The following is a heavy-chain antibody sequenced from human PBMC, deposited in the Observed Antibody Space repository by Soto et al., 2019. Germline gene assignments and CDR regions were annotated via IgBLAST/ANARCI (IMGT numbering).Heavy chain of an antibody. CDR3: ARDRITVLRFLEWGGHFWYYYGMDV. CDR1: GYTFTSYG. J-gene: IGHJ6*02. D-gene: IGHD3-3*01. V-gene: IGHV1-18*04. Sequence: QVQLVQSGAEVKKPGASVKVSCKASGYTFTSYGISWVRQAPGQGLEWMGWISAYNGNTNYAQKLQGRVTMTTDTSASTAYMELRSLRSDDTAVYYCARDRITVLRFLEWGGHFWYYYGMDVWGQGTTVTVSS. CDR2: ISAYNGNT.